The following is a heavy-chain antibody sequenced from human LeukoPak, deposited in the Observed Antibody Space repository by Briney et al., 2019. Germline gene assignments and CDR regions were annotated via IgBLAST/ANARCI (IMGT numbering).Heavy chain of an antibody. J-gene: IGHJ6*03. CDR1: GFTFDDCT. CDR2: ISSSSSYI. CDR3: ARGDYYYYYYYMDV. Sequence: GGSLRLSCAASGFTFDDCTMHWVRHARGKGLEWVSYISSSSSYIYYAVSVKGRFTISRDNAKNSLYLQMNSLRAEDTAVYYCARGDYYYYYYYMDVWGKGTTVTVSS. D-gene: IGHD2-21*02. V-gene: IGHV3-21*01.